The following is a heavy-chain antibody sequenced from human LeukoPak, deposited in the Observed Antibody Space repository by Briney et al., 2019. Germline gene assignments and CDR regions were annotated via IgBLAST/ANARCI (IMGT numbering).Heavy chain of an antibody. J-gene: IGHJ5*02. CDR1: GYTFTNYG. CDR2: ISAYNGNT. V-gene: IGHV1-18*04. CDR3: ARVVLSNWFDP. Sequence: ASVKVSCKASGYTFTNYGISWVRQAPGQGLEWMAWISAYNGNTNYAQKLQGRVTMTTDTSTSTAYMELRSLRSDDTAVYYCARVVLSNWFDPWGQGTLVTVSS.